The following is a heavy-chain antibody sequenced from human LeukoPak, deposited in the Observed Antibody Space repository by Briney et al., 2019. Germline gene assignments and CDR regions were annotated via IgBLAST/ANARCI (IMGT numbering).Heavy chain of an antibody. CDR2: ISNDGSSK. Sequence: GGSLRLSCAASGFTFSSYGMHWVRQAPGKGLEWVAVISNDGSSKYYTDSVKDRFTISRDNSKNTLYLQMNSLRAEDTAIYYCARPRLGGSYSSGAFDIWGQGTMVTVSS. CDR1: GFTFSSYG. D-gene: IGHD1-26*01. J-gene: IGHJ3*02. CDR3: ARPRLGGSYSSGAFDI. V-gene: IGHV3-30*03.